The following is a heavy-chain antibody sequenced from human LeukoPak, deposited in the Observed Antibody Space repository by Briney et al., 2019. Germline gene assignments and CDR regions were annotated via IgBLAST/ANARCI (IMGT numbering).Heavy chain of an antibody. J-gene: IGHJ4*02. D-gene: IGHD4-11*01. CDR1: GYTLTSYY. CDR3: ESDPTLDYSNSFDY. V-gene: IGHV1-46*01. CDR2: INPSGGST. Sequence: ASVTVSCKASGYTLTSYYMHWVRQAPGQGLEWMGIINPSGGSTSYAQKFQGRVTITRDTSTSTVYMELSSLRSEDTAVYYCESDPTLDYSNSFDYWGRGTLVTVSS.